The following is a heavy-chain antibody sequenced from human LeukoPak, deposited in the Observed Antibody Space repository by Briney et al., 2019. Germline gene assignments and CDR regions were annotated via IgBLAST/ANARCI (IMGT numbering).Heavy chain of an antibody. Sequence: GASVKVSCKASGYTFTSYYMHWVRQAPGQGLEWMGIINPSGGSTSYAQKFQGRVTMTRDTSTSTVYKELSSLRSEDTAVYYCAREHYYDSSGYYPLSAEYYFDYWGQGTLVTVSS. V-gene: IGHV1-46*01. J-gene: IGHJ4*02. CDR1: GYTFTSYY. CDR2: INPSGGST. CDR3: AREHYYDSSGYYPLSAEYYFDY. D-gene: IGHD3-22*01.